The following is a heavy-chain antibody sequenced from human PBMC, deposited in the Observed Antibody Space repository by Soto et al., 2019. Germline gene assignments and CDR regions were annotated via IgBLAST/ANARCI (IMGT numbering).Heavy chain of an antibody. CDR1: GGSISSYY. J-gene: IGHJ6*02. CDR2: IYYSGST. CDR3: ARNSVGLTPYYYGMDV. Sequence: SETLSLTCTVSGGSISSYYWSWIRQPPGKGLEWIGYIYYSGSTNYNPSLKSRVTISVDTSKNQFSLKLSSVTAADTAVYYCARNSVGLTPYYYGMDVWGQGTTVTVSS. V-gene: IGHV4-59*01. D-gene: IGHD1-26*01.